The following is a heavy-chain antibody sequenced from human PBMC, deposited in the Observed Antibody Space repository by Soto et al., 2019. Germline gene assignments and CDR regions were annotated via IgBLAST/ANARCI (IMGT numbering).Heavy chain of an antibody. J-gene: IGHJ6*02. CDR2: ISYDGSNK. CDR3: AKGLYYYGSGSYYNGPNDYYYYGMDV. D-gene: IGHD3-10*01. CDR1: GFTFSSYG. Sequence: PGGSLRLSCAASGFTFSSYGMHWVRQAPGKGLEWVAVISYDGSNKYYADSVKGRFTISRDNSKNTLYLQMNSLRAEDTAVYYCAKGLYYYGSGSYYNGPNDYYYYGMDVWGQGTTVTVSS. V-gene: IGHV3-30*18.